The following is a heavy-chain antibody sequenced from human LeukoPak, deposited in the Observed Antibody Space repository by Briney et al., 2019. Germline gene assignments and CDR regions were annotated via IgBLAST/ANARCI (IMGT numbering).Heavy chain of an antibody. Sequence: GASVKVSCKASGYTFTGYGISWVRQAPGQGLEWMGWISAYNGNTNYAQKLQGRVTMTTDTSTSTAYMELRSLRSDDTAVYYCARAGAYYGSGSYSNWGQGTLVTVSS. CDR3: ARAGAYYGSGSYSN. CDR1: GYTFTGYG. CDR2: ISAYNGNT. D-gene: IGHD3-10*01. J-gene: IGHJ4*02. V-gene: IGHV1-18*01.